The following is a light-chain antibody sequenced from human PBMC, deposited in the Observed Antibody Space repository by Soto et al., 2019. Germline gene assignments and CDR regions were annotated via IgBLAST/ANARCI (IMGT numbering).Light chain of an antibody. V-gene: IGLV2-23*02. Sequence: QSALTQPASVSGSPGQSITISCTGTSSDVGSYNLVSWYQHHPGKAPKLMIYEVSKRPSGVSNRFSGSKSGNTASLTISGLQAEDGADYYCCSYAGSSTLVFGTGTKLTVL. CDR1: SSDVGSYNL. J-gene: IGLJ1*01. CDR3: CSYAGSSTLV. CDR2: EVS.